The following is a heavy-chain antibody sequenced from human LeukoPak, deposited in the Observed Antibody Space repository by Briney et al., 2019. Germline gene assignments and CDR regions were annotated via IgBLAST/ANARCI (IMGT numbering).Heavy chain of an antibody. Sequence: PGGSLRLSCVASGFTFSNYGMYWARQAPGKGLEWVASIRYSGNDQNYADSVKGRFTISRDNSRNTVYLQMSSLRAEDTATYYCAKPVGGRPPQALDSWGQGILVTVSS. CDR3: AKPVGGRPPQALDS. V-gene: IGHV3-30*02. D-gene: IGHD3-10*01. J-gene: IGHJ4*02. CDR1: GFTFSNYG. CDR2: IRYSGNDQ.